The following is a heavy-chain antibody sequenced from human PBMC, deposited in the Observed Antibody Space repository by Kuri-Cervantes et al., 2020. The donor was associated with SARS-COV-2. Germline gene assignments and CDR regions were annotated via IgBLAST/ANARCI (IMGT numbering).Heavy chain of an antibody. J-gene: IGHJ4*02. CDR1: GFKFSRTD. CDR3: AKDGAGAHDF. Sequence: GESLKISYAASGFKFSRTDMHWVRQAPGKGLEWVAFISYDGNNKKCIASGKGRFTISRDNYQNKLYLQMRSLRPEDTAMYYCAKDGAGAHDFWGQGTLVTVSS. CDR2: ISYDGNNK. V-gene: IGHV3-30*18. D-gene: IGHD4/OR15-4a*01.